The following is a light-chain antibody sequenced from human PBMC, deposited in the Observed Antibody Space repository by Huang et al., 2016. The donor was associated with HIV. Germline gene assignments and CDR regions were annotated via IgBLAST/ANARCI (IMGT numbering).Light chain of an antibody. CDR3: QQFDNVPYS. CDR1: QDSSNY. CDR2: DAT. Sequence: DIQMNQSPSSLSASIGDRVTITCQASQDSSNYLNWYQQKPGKAPKLLLYDATKSEAGVPSRFSVSGSGTDFTLTISRLQPEDFATYYCQQFDNVPYSFGQGTRLEIK. J-gene: IGKJ2*03. V-gene: IGKV1-33*01.